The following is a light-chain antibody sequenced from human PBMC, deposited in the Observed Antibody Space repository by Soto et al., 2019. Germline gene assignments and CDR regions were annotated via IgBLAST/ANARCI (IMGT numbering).Light chain of an antibody. CDR3: QQSYSTPPFT. V-gene: IGKV1-39*01. J-gene: IGKJ3*01. Sequence: DIQMTQSPSSLSASVGDRVTITCRASQSISSYVEWYQQKPGKAPNLLIYAASSLQSGVPSRFSGSGSGTDFTLTISSLQPEEVSTYYCQQSYSTPPFTFGPGTKVDIK. CDR2: AAS. CDR1: QSISSY.